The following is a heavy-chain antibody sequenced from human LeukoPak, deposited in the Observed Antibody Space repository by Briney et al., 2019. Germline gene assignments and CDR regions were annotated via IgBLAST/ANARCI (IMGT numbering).Heavy chain of an antibody. D-gene: IGHD2-15*01. Sequence: SVKVSCKPSGGTFTSYAINWVRQAPGQGLEWMGGIIPIFGTTNYAQKLQGRVTMTTDTSTSTAYMELRSLRSDDTAVYYCARDLCSGGSCYSGDYWGQGTLVTVSS. CDR1: GGTFTSYA. CDR3: ARDLCSGGSCYSGDY. V-gene: IGHV1-69*05. CDR2: IIPIFGTT. J-gene: IGHJ4*02.